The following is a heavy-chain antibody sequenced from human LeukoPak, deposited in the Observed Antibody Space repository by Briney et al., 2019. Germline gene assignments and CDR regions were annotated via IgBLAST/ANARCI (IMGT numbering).Heavy chain of an antibody. Sequence: GRSLRLYCAASGFTFDDYAMHWVRQAPGKGLEWVSGISWNSGSIGYADSVKGRFTISRDNAKNSLYLQMNSLRAEDTALYYCAKDMYDSSGYPHYFDYWGQGTLVTVSS. J-gene: IGHJ4*02. CDR3: AKDMYDSSGYPHYFDY. D-gene: IGHD3-22*01. CDR1: GFTFDDYA. CDR2: ISWNSGSI. V-gene: IGHV3-9*01.